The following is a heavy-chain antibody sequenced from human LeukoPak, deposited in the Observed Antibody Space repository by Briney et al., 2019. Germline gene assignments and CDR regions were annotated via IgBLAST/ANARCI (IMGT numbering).Heavy chain of an antibody. D-gene: IGHD3-22*01. V-gene: IGHV4-4*02. CDR1: GGSISSSNW. CDR2: IYHSGST. J-gene: IGHJ4*02. Sequence: PSETLSLTCAVSGGSISSSNWWSWVRQPPGKGLEWIGEIYHSGSTNYNPSLKSRVTISVDKSKNQFSLKLSSVTAADTAVYYCAREDGYYYDSSVYYVLDYWGQGTLVTVSS. CDR3: AREDGYYYDSSVYYVLDY.